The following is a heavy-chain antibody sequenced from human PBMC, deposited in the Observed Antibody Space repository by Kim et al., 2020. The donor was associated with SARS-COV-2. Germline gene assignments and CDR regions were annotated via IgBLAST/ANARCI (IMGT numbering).Heavy chain of an antibody. V-gene: IGHV3-23*01. CDR1: RFTFSSYA. CDR3: APPPGITMVRGVHNWFDP. CDR2: ISGSGGST. D-gene: IGHD3-10*01. Sequence: GGSLRLSCAASRFTFSSYAMSWVRQAPGKGLEWVSAISGSGGSTYYADSVKGRFTISRDNSKNTLYLQMNSLRAEDTAVYYCAPPPGITMVRGVHNWFDPWGQGTLVTVSS. J-gene: IGHJ5*02.